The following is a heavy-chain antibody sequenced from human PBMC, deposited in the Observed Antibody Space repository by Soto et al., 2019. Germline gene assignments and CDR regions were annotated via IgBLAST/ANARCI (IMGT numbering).Heavy chain of an antibody. CDR3: AKDQDYGDDYFDY. CDR2: ISGSGGST. D-gene: IGHD4-17*01. V-gene: IGHV3-23*01. CDR1: GFTFSSYA. Sequence: EVQLLESRGGLVQPGGSLRLSCAASGFTFSSYAMSWVRQAPGKGLEWVSAISGSGGSTYYADSVKGRFTISRDNSKNTLYLQMNSLRAEDTAVYYCAKDQDYGDDYFDYWGQGTLVTVSS. J-gene: IGHJ4*02.